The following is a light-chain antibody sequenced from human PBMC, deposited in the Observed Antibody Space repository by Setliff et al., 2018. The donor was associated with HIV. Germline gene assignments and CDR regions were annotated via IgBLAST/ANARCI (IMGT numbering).Light chain of an antibody. V-gene: IGLV2-23*01. Sequence: QSVLTQPASVSGSPGQSITISCTGTSSDVGTYNFVSWYQQYPGKAPKLMIYEGFKRPSGVSNRFSAPNSGNTASLTISGLQAEDEADYYCCSHAGSNTYVFGLGTKVTVL. CDR3: CSHAGSNTYV. CDR2: EGF. CDR1: SSDVGTYNF. J-gene: IGLJ1*01.